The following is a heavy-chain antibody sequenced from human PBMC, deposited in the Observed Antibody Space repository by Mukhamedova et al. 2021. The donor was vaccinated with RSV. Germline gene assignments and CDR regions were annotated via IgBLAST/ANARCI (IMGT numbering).Heavy chain of an antibody. CDR2: IFYSGNT. V-gene: IGHV4-59*01. Sequence: IRQPPGKGLEWIGYIFYSGNTDYNPYLKSRVTISVDTSKNQFSLKLSSVTAADTAVYYCARGPWIDMYFDYWGQGILVTVSS. J-gene: IGHJ4*02. CDR3: ARGPWIDMYFDY. D-gene: IGHD1-1*01.